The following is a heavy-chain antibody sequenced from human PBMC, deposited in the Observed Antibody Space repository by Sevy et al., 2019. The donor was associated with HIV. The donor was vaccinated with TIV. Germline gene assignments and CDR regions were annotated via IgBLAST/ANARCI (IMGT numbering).Heavy chain of an antibody. J-gene: IGHJ6*02. CDR3: AKAKDGSVGYYNVYYNGMDV. CDR1: GFSFTSYA. V-gene: IGHV3-23*01. Sequence: GGSLRLSCAASGFSFTSYAMNWVRQAPGKGLEWVSTISGSGDNTYFADSVKGRFTISRDNFNSTLYLQMNSLRAEDTAVYYCAKAKDGSVGYYNVYYNGMDVWGQGTTVTVSS. D-gene: IGHD3-10*01. CDR2: ISGSGDNT.